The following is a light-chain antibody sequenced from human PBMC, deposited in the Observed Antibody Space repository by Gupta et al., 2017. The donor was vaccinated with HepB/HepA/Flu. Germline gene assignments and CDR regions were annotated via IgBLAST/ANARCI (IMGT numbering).Light chain of an antibody. CDR1: QSLLHSDGRTY. CDR3: MQTTQYPLT. Sequence: DVVMTQTPLSLSVTPGQPASMSCKSSQSLLHSDGRTYLYWYLQKPGQRKPGQPPQLLIYEVSNRFSGVPERFSGSGSGTDFTLKISRVEAEDVGIYYCMQTTQYPLTFGGGTKVEIK. J-gene: IGKJ4*01. V-gene: IGKV2D-29*01. CDR2: EVS.